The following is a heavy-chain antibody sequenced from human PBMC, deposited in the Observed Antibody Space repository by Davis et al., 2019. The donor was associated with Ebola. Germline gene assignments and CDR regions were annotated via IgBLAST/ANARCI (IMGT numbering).Heavy chain of an antibody. CDR3: ARQITIFGVVITKYYYYYGMDV. Sequence: PGGSLRLSCAASGFTFSTYAMHWVRQAPGKGLEWVAVIWYDGSNKYYADSVKGRFTISRDNAKNSLYLQMNSLRDEDTAVYYCARQITIFGVVITKYYYYYGMDVWGQGTTVTVSS. D-gene: IGHD3-3*01. V-gene: IGHV3-33*08. CDR1: GFTFSTYA. CDR2: IWYDGSNK. J-gene: IGHJ6*02.